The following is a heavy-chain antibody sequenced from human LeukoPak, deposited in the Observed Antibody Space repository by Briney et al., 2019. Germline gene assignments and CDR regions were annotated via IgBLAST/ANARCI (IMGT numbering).Heavy chain of an antibody. J-gene: IGHJ4*02. CDR2: SSSTGMTL. D-gene: IGHD3-10*01. CDR1: GFAFRNYA. V-gene: IGHV3-48*03. CDR3: AKLAKYFYGSGTYYFFEH. Sequence: GGSLRLSCAASGFAFRNYAMNWVRQAPGKGLEWVSFSSSTGMTLYYTDSVKGRFTISRDNAKNSLYLQMNSLRVEDTAVYYCAKLAKYFYGSGTYYFFEHWGQGTPVTASS.